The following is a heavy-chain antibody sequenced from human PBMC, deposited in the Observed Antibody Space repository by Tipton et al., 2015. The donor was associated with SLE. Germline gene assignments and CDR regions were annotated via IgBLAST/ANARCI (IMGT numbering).Heavy chain of an antibody. CDR2: IYTSGST. J-gene: IGHJ6*02. Sequence: TLSLTCTVSGGSISSGSYYWSWIRQPAGKGLEWIGYIYTSGSTNYNPSLKSRVTISVDTSKNQFSLKLSSVTAADTAVYYCAREEYSSYYYYYGMDVWGQGTTVTVSS. CDR3: AREEYSSYYYYYGMDV. V-gene: IGHV4-61*09. D-gene: IGHD6-6*01. CDR1: GGSISSGSYY.